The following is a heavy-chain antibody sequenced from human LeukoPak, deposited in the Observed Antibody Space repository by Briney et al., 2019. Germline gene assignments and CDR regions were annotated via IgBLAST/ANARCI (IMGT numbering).Heavy chain of an antibody. CDR2: IYHSGST. J-gene: IGHJ4*02. CDR1: GGSISSGGYY. Sequence: SSETLSLTCTVSGGSISSGGYYWSWIRQPPGKGLEWIGYIYHSGSTYYNPSLKSRLTISVDRSKNQFSLKLSSVTAADTAVYYCARNRDGYNSFDYWGQGTLVTVSS. CDR3: ARNRDGYNSFDY. D-gene: IGHD5-24*01. V-gene: IGHV4-30-2*01.